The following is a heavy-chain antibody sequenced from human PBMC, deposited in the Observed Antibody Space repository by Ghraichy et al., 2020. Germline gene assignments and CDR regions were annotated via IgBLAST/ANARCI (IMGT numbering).Heavy chain of an antibody. V-gene: IGHV3-23*01. D-gene: IGHD2-2*01. Sequence: GGSLRLSCSASGFTFRTSAMGWVRQPPGKGLEGVSGISGDSGVTYYADSVQGRFTISRDNFKNTLFLQMDSLRAEDTALYYCVRDSPYSSSWLLFVDTFDLWGQGTMVTVSS. CDR1: GFTFRTSA. J-gene: IGHJ3*01. CDR3: VRDSPYSSSWLLFVDTFDL. CDR2: ISGDSGVT.